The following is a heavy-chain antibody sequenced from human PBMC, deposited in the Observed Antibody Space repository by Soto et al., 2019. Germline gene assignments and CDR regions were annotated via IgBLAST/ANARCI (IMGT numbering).Heavy chain of an antibody. D-gene: IGHD2-15*01. CDR3: ARDLAYCSGGSCYRRSYYGMDV. CDR2: MNPNSGNT. V-gene: IGHV1-8*01. CDR1: GYTFTSYD. Sequence: ASVKVSCKASGYTFTSYDINWVRQATGQGLEWMGWMNPNSGNTGYAQKFQGRVTMTRNTSISTAYMELSSLRSEDAAVYYCARDLAYCSGGSCYRRSYYGMDVWGQGTTVTVSS. J-gene: IGHJ6*02.